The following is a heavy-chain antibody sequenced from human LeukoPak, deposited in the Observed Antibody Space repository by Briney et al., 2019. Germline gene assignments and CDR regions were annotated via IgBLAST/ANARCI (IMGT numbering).Heavy chain of an antibody. V-gene: IGHV3-66*01. CDR3: ARDSGFSDYAH. CDR1: GFTVSSDY. J-gene: IGHJ4*02. D-gene: IGHD4-17*01. CDR2: IYSDGST. Sequence: GGSLRLSCVGSGFTVSSDYMSWVRQAPGRGLEWVSIIYSDGSTYYANSVKGRFTISRDSSKNTLYLQMNSLRADDTAIYYCARDSGFSDYAHWGQGTLVTVSS.